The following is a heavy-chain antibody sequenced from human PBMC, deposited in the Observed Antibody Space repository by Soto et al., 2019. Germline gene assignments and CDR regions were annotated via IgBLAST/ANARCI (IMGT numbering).Heavy chain of an antibody. V-gene: IGHV3-74*01. CDR1: GFTISSYW. Sequence: PGGSLRLSCAASGFTISSYWMHWLRQAPGKGLVWVSRINSDGSGTNYADSVKGRFSISRDNAKNTVYLQMSSLRAEDTAVYYCASVTPDLRYSPHSMDVWGKGTTVTVSS. CDR2: INSDGSGT. D-gene: IGHD2-15*01. J-gene: IGHJ6*03. CDR3: ASVTPDLRYSPHSMDV.